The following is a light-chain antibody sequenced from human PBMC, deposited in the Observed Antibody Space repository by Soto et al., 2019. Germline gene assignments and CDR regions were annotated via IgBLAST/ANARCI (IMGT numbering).Light chain of an antibody. V-gene: IGLV1-51*01. CDR2: DDD. CDR3: QSYDNSLSGSGV. J-gene: IGLJ3*02. CDR1: SSNIGGNS. Sequence: QSVMTQPPSVSAAPGQRVTISCSGRSSNIGGNSVSWYQQRPGTAPKLLIYDDDKRPSGIPDRVSGFKSGASASLVITGLQAEDEADYYCQSYDNSLSGSGVCGGGTQLTVL.